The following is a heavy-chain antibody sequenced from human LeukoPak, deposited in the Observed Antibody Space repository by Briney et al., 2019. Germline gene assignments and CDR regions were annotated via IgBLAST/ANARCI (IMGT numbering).Heavy chain of an antibody. Sequence: PSETLSLTCTVSDDSISTNYYYWGWIRQPPGKGLEWIGSIYYTGSTHYSPSLKSRVTIALDTSKNQFSLKLRSVTAADTAVYYCARRGDYWGQGILVTVSS. CDR3: ARRGDY. V-gene: IGHV4-39*01. CDR2: IYYTGST. CDR1: DDSISTNYYY. D-gene: IGHD3-16*01. J-gene: IGHJ4*02.